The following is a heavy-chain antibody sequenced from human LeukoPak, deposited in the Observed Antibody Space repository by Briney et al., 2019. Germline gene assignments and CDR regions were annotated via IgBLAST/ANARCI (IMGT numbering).Heavy chain of an antibody. J-gene: IGHJ4*02. V-gene: IGHV4-59*08. CDR1: GGSISGYY. D-gene: IGHD6-13*01. Sequence: SETLSLTCTVSGGSISGYYWSWIRQFPGKGLEWIGYIYYSGSTNYNPSLKSRVTISVDTSKNQFSLKLSSVTAADTAVYYCARHAGGISATGTRPFDYWGQGTLVTVSS. CDR2: IYYSGST. CDR3: ARHAGGISATGTRPFDY.